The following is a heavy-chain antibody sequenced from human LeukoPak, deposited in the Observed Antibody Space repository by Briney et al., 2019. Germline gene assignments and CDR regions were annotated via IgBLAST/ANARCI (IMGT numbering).Heavy chain of an antibody. CDR1: GGSMSPYH. CDR3: ARHYGAISYWFFDL. CDR2: IYYTGRT. D-gene: IGHD4-23*01. V-gene: IGHV4-59*08. J-gene: IGHJ2*01. Sequence: SETLSLTCTVSGGSMSPYHWSWIRQAPGKGLDWVGSIYYTGRTTYNPSLKSRITISVDTSKNHFSLKLSSVTAADTAVYYCARHYGAISYWFFDLWGRGTLVTVSS.